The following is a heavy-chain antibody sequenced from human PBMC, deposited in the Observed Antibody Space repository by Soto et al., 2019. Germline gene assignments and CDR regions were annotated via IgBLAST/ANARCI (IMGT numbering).Heavy chain of an antibody. CDR1: GFTFSSYA. CDR2: ISGSGGST. J-gene: IGHJ6*02. V-gene: IGHV3-23*01. D-gene: IGHD2-2*01. Sequence: SLRLSCAASGFTFSSYAMSWVRQAPGKGLEWVSAISGSGGSTYYADSVKGRFTISRDNSKNTLYLQMNSLRAEDTAVYYCAKDSGPGYCSSTSCLYYYYYGMDVWGQGTTVTVSS. CDR3: AKDSGPGYCSSTSCLYYYYYGMDV.